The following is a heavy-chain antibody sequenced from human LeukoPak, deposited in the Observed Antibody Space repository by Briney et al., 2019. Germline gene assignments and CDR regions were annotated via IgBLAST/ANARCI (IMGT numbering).Heavy chain of an antibody. Sequence: ASVKVSCKASGYTFTGYYMHWVRQAPGQGLEGMGWINSNSGGTNYAQKFQGRVTMTRDTSISTAYMELSRLRSDDTAVYYCARAAYCSSTSCHHDIDYWGQGTLVTVSS. V-gene: IGHV1-2*02. CDR1: GYTFTGYY. CDR3: ARAAYCSSTSCHHDIDY. D-gene: IGHD2-2*01. CDR2: INSNSGGT. J-gene: IGHJ4*02.